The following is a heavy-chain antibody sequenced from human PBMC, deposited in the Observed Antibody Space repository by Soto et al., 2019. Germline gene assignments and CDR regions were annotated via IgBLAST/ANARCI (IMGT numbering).Heavy chain of an antibody. Sequence: GESLKISCKGSGYSFTSYWIGWVRQMPGKGLEWMGIIYPGDSDTRYSPSFQGQVTISADKSISTAYLQWSSLKASDTAMYYCARPPVFSYYDSSGYNDYWGQGTLVTVSS. CDR1: GYSFTSYW. CDR2: IYPGDSDT. CDR3: ARPPVFSYYDSSGYNDY. D-gene: IGHD3-22*01. V-gene: IGHV5-51*01. J-gene: IGHJ4*02.